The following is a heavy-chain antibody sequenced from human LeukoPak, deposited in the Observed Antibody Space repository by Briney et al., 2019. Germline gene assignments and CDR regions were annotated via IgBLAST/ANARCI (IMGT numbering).Heavy chain of an antibody. CDR2: IYYSGST. V-gene: IGHV4-59*01. J-gene: IGHJ4*02. Sequence: PSETLSLTCTVSGGSISTYYWSWLRQPPGKGLEWIGYIYYSGSTSYNPSLKSRVTISVDTSKNQFSLKLSSVTAADTAVYYCARDLLSGAGNFDYWGQGTLVTVSS. D-gene: IGHD1-26*01. CDR3: ARDLLSGAGNFDY. CDR1: GGSISTYY.